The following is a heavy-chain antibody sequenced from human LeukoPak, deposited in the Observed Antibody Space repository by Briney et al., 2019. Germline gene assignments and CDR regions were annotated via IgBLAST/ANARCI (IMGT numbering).Heavy chain of an antibody. CDR1: GFTFSSYG. CDR2: ISYDGNNK. V-gene: IGHV3-30*18. D-gene: IGHD5-18*01. J-gene: IGHJ4*02. Sequence: GGSLRPSCAASGFTFSSYGMHWVRQAPGKGLEWVAVISYDGNNKYYADSVRGRFTISRDNSKNTLYQQMNSLRPEDTVVYYCAKEGDVDTGSLDYWGQGTLVTVSS. CDR3: AKEGDVDTGSLDY.